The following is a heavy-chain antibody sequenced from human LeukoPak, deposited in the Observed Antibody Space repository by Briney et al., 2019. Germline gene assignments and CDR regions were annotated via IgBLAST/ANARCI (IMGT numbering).Heavy chain of an antibody. J-gene: IGHJ4*02. D-gene: IGHD3-3*01. CDR2: ISGSGGST. Sequence: GGTLRLSCAASGFTFSSYGMSWVRQAPGKGLEWVSTISGSGGSTCYADSVKGRFTISRDNSRDTLYLQMNSLRAEDTAVYYCARADFWSGYDEKTDYWGQGTLVTVSS. V-gene: IGHV3-23*01. CDR3: ARADFWSGYDEKTDY. CDR1: GFTFSSYG.